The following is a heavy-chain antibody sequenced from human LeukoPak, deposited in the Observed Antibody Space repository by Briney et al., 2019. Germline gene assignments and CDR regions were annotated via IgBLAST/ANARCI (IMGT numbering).Heavy chain of an antibody. CDR1: GFTFSSYA. D-gene: IGHD3-10*01. CDR3: ARDRNPSWPEFAFDI. Sequence: GGSLRLSCAASGFTFSSYAMHWVRQAPGKGLEWVAVISYDGSNRYYADSVKGRFTISRDNSKNTLFLQMNSLRAEDTAVYYCARDRNPSWPEFAFDIWGQGTMVTVSS. V-gene: IGHV3-30*04. CDR2: ISYDGSNR. J-gene: IGHJ3*02.